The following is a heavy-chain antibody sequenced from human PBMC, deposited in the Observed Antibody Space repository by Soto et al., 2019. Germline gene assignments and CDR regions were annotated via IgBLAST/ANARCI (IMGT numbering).Heavy chain of an antibody. CDR1: GASITSDNW. CDR3: AAHAGKTYDPLDY. Sequence: QVQLQESGPGLLKPSGTLSLTCLVSGASITSDNWWTWVRQSPEKGLEWIAEIYHNGRTNYNPSLKSRVSVSVDLSKNQFSLKVTSVTAAETAVYFCAAHAGKTYDPLDYWGPGKLVTVSS. V-gene: IGHV4-4*02. J-gene: IGHJ4*02. CDR2: IYHNGRT. D-gene: IGHD5-12*01.